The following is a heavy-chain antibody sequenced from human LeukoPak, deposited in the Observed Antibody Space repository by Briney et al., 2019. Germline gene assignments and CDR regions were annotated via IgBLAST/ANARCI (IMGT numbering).Heavy chain of an antibody. CDR1: GFTFSDYA. V-gene: IGHV3-23*01. CDR2: VSTTGSHT. Sequence: GGSLRLSCAASGFTFSDYAMSWVRQAPGKGLEWVSTVSTTGSHTYYADSVKGRFTISRDNSKNTLYLQMNSLRAEDTAVYYCARPNYDFWSGYYPKNYYFDYWGQGTLVTVSS. CDR3: ARPNYDFWSGYYPKNYYFDY. J-gene: IGHJ4*02. D-gene: IGHD3-3*01.